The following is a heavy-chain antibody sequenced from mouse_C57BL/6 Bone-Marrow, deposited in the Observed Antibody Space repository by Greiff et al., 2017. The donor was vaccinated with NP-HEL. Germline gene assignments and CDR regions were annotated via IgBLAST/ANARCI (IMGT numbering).Heavy chain of an antibody. CDR2: INPNNGGT. Sequence: VQLQQSGPELVKPGASVKIPCKASGYTFTDYNMDWVKQSHGKSLEWIGDINPNNGGTIYNQKFKGKATLTVDKSSSTAYMELRSLTSEDTAVYYCARNRALWYFDVWGTGTTVTVSS. J-gene: IGHJ1*03. CDR1: GYTFTDYN. D-gene: IGHD3-3*01. CDR3: ARNRALWYFDV. V-gene: IGHV1-18*01.